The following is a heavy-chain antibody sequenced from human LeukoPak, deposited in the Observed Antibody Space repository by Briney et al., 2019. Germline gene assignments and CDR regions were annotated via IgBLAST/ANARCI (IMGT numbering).Heavy chain of an antibody. CDR3: VKSGYNRFDY. Sequence: PGGSLRLSCAASGFTFSTYAMTWVRQAPGKGLEWVSSISGSGGSTYYADSVKGRFTISRDTSKNTLYLQMNSLRAEDTPVYFCVKSGYNRFDYWGQGTLVTVSS. D-gene: IGHD5-24*01. V-gene: IGHV3-23*01. CDR2: ISGSGGST. CDR1: GFTFSTYA. J-gene: IGHJ4*02.